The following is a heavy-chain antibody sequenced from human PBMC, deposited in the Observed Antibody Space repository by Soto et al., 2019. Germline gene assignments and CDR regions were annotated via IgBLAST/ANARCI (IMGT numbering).Heavy chain of an antibody. CDR2: IIPILGIA. V-gene: IGHV1-69*04. Sequence: ASVKVSCKASGGTFSSYPISWVRQAPGQGLEWMGRIIPILGIANYAQKFQGRVTITADKPTSTAYMELSSLKTEDTAVYYCTTGLGGAGAFDIWGQGTMVTVSS. CDR3: TTGLGGAGAFDI. J-gene: IGHJ3*02. D-gene: IGHD3-10*01. CDR1: GGTFSSYP.